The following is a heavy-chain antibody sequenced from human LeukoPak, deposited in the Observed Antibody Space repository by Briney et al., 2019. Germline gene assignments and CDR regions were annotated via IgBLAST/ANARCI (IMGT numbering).Heavy chain of an antibody. D-gene: IGHD6-19*01. CDR2: IRSKAYGGTT. CDR1: GFTFGDYA. CDR3: TRDVVAGLYYYYYYMDV. J-gene: IGHJ6*03. Sequence: GGSLRLSCTASGFTFGDYAMSWSRQAPGKGLEWVGFIRSKAYGGTTEYAASVKGRFTISRDDSKSIAYLQMNSLKTEDTAVYYCTRDVVAGLYYYYYYMDVWGKGTTVTVSS. V-gene: IGHV3-49*03.